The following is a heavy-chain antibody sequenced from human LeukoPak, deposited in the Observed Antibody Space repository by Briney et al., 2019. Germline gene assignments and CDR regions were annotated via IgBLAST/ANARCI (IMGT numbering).Heavy chain of an antibody. Sequence: ASMKVSCKASGYTFTSYGISRVRQAPGQGLEWMGWISAYNGNTNYAQKLQGRVTMTTDTSTSTAYMELRSLRSDDTAVYYCARDHSHGSDNWFDPWGQGTLVTVSS. D-gene: IGHD3-10*01. V-gene: IGHV1-18*01. J-gene: IGHJ5*02. CDR3: ARDHSHGSDNWFDP. CDR1: GYTFTSYG. CDR2: ISAYNGNT.